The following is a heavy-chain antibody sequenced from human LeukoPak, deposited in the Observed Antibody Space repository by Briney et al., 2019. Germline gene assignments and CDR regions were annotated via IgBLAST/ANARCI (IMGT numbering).Heavy chain of an antibody. D-gene: IGHD1-26*01. V-gene: IGHV1-69*04. CDR2: IIPILDIA. CDR1: GGTFSSYA. J-gene: IGHJ4*02. Sequence: ASVKVSCKASGGTFSSYAISWVRQAPGQGLEWMGRIIPILDIANYAQKFQGRVTITADKSTSTAYMELSSLRSEDTAVYYCARDLSIVEAHTYFDYWGQGTLVTVSS. CDR3: ARDLSIVEAHTYFDY.